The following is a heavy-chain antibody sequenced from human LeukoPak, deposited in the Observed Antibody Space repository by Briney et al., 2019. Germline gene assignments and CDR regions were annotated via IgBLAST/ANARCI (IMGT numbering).Heavy chain of an antibody. D-gene: IGHD3-22*01. Sequence: PSETLSLTCTVSSGSISTNYWGWVRQPPGKALEWIGNIFYSGSTYYSPSLKSRVTLSLDTSRNQFSLKLSSVTAADTAVYYCARAGYYYDSSGTHDAFDIWGQGTMVTVSS. J-gene: IGHJ3*02. CDR2: IFYSGST. CDR3: ARAGYYYDSSGTHDAFDI. V-gene: IGHV4-59*01. CDR1: SGSISTNY.